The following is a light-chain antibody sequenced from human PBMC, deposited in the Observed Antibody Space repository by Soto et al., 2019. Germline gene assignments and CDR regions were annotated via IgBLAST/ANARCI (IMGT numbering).Light chain of an antibody. J-gene: IGKJ1*01. Sequence: SAFVGDRVTITCRASPNISNWLAWYQQKPGKAPDLLIYKATHLQTGVPSRFSGSGSRTEFTLTISSLQPEDFATYYCQQYSIYSRAVGQGTKVDTK. CDR3: QQYSIYSRA. CDR2: KAT. V-gene: IGKV1-5*03. CDR1: PNISNW.